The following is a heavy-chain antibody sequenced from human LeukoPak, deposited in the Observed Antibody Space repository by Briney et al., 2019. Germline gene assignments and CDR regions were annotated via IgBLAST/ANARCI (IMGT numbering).Heavy chain of an antibody. CDR2: IYTSGST. CDR3: ARDLERYQLHNNWFDP. D-gene: IGHD2-2*01. Sequence: SETLSLTCTVSGGSICSGSYYCRWVRQPAGRGLEWLGRIYTSGSTNYNPSLKSRFTISVDTSKNQFSLKLSSVTAADTAVYYCARDLERYQLHNNWFDPWGQGTLVTVSS. CDR1: GGSICSGSYY. J-gene: IGHJ5*02. V-gene: IGHV4-61*02.